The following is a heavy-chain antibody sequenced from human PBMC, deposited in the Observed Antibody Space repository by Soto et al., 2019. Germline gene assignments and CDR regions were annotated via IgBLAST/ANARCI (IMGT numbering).Heavy chain of an antibody. CDR3: ARDQILTGMEV. D-gene: IGHD2-15*01. CDR2: ISADNGNT. CDR1: GYPFNSYG. Sequence: GASVKVSCKASGYPFNSYGISWVRQAPEQVLEWMGCISADNGNTNYAQKLQDRVTMTTDTSTSTAYMELRSMRSDDTAIYYCARDQILTGMEVWGRGTTVTVSS. V-gene: IGHV1-18*04. J-gene: IGHJ6*01.